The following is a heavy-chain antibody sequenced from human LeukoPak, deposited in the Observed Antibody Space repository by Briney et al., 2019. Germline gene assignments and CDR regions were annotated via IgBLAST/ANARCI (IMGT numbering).Heavy chain of an antibody. J-gene: IGHJ4*02. Sequence: ASPKVSCKPSGYTFTGYYLHWLRQAPGQGLEWMGWINTTTGAIMFAEKFRGRVTMTRDTSISTGYMELRGLKSDDTAVYCCARVRVGGGWPRPYYFELWGGGTPVSVS. CDR1: GYTFTGYY. V-gene: IGHV1-2*02. CDR2: INTTTGAI. CDR3: ARVRVGGGWPRPYYFEL. D-gene: IGHD6-19*01.